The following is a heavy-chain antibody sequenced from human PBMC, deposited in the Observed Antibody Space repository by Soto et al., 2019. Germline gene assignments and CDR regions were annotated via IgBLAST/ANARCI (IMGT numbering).Heavy chain of an antibody. D-gene: IGHD1-26*01. Sequence: GGSLRLSCAASGFTFSSYGMHWVRQAPGKGLEWVAVIWYDGSNKYYADSVKGRFTISRDNSKNTLYLQMNSLRAEDTAVYYCARVIEVGATLSYVFDYWGQGTLVTVSS. V-gene: IGHV3-33*01. CDR1: GFTFSSYG. CDR2: IWYDGSNK. J-gene: IGHJ4*02. CDR3: ARVIEVGATLSYVFDY.